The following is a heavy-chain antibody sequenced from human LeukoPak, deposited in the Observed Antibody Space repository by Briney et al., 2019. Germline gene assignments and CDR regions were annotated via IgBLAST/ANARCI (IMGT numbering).Heavy chain of an antibody. CDR3: AKDEGLYSSGWPFDY. D-gene: IGHD6-19*01. J-gene: IGHJ4*02. CDR2: ISGSGGST. CDR1: GFTFSSYA. V-gene: IGHV3-23*01. Sequence: PGGSLRLSCAASGFTFSSYAMSWVRQAPGMGLEWISTISGSGGSTYYADSVKGRFTISRDNSKNTLYLQMNSLSAEDTAVYYCAKDEGLYSSGWPFDYWGQGTMVIVSS.